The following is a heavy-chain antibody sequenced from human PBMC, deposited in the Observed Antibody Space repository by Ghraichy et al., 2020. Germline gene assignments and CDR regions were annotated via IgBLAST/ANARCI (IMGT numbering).Heavy chain of an antibody. CDR1: GFTFSTYW. CDR2: INTDGSTT. J-gene: IGHJ4*02. V-gene: IGHV3-74*01. D-gene: IGHD1-7*01. Sequence: GGSLRLSCATSGFTFSTYWIHWVRQTPGKRLVWVSRINTDGSTTNYADSVKGRFTISRDNAKNTLYLQMNSLRAEDTAVYYCATAGNFRFDYWGQGTLVTVSS. CDR3: ATAGNFRFDY.